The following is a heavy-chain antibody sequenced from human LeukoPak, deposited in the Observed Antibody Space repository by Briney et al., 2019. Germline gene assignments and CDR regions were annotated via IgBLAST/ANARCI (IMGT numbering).Heavy chain of an antibody. CDR3: AKVAGNWYFDL. CDR2: ISGSGGGT. D-gene: IGHD2-15*01. V-gene: IGHV3-23*01. CDR1: GFTLSSYA. J-gene: IGHJ2*01. Sequence: GRSLRLSCAASGFTLSSYAMSWVRHAPGKGLEWVSGISGSGGGTYYADSVKGRFTISRDNSKNTLYLQMNSLRAEDTAVYYCAKVAGNWYFDLWGCGTLVTVSS.